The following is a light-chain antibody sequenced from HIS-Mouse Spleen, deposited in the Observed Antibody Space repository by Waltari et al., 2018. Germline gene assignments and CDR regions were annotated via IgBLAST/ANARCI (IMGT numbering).Light chain of an antibody. CDR3: MQALQTPKT. CDR1: QSLLHNNGYNY. J-gene: IGKJ2*01. V-gene: IGKV2-28*01. CDR2: LGS. Sequence: DIVMTQSPLSLPVTPGEPASISCRSSQSLLHNNGYNYLDWYLQKPGHSPQLLIYLGSNRASGVPDRFSGSGSGTDFTLKISRVEAEDVGVYYCMQALQTPKTFGQGTKLEIK.